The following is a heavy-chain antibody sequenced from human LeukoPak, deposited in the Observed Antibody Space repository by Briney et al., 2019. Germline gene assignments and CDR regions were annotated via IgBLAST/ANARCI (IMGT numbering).Heavy chain of an antibody. CDR3: ARAGGADSPQDLDY. CDR1: GTSLGSYC. D-gene: IGHD3-22*01. Sequence: PSETLSLTCAVSGTSLGSYCWSWIRKPPEKGLEWVGEINHSGSTNYNPSLKSRVTISVDTSKNQFSLRLTSVTAADTAVYYCARAGGADSPQDLDYWGQGILVTVSS. CDR2: INHSGST. V-gene: IGHV4-34*01. J-gene: IGHJ4*02.